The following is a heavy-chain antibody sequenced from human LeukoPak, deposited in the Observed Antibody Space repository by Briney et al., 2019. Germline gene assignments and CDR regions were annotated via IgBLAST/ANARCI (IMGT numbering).Heavy chain of an antibody. CDR2: IYHSGST. D-gene: IGHD4-17*01. J-gene: IGHJ4*02. Sequence: SETLSLTCTVSGGSISSGGYYWSWIRQPPGKGLEWIGYIYHSGSTYYNPSLKSRVTISVDTSKNQFSLKLSSVTAADTAVYYCARNDYGDHGAVYWGQGTLVTVSS. V-gene: IGHV4-30-2*05. CDR1: GGSISSGGYY. CDR3: ARNDYGDHGAVY.